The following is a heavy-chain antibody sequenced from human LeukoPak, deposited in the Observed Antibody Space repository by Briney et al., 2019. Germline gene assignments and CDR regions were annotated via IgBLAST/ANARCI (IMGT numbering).Heavy chain of an antibody. Sequence: GGSLRLSCAASGFTFSSHWMNWVRQAPGKGLEWVANIKEDGSEEYYVDSVKGRFTISRDNAKNSLCLQMNSLRAEDTAIYYCVRSGGYWGQGTLVTVSS. V-gene: IGHV3-7*05. CDR1: GFTFSSHW. J-gene: IGHJ4*02. D-gene: IGHD1-26*01. CDR2: IKEDGSEE. CDR3: VRSGGY.